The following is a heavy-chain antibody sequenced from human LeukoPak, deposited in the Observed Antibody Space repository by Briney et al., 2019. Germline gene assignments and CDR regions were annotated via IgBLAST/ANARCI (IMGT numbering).Heavy chain of an antibody. J-gene: IGHJ4*02. CDR1: GFTFSSDS. Sequence: GGSLRLSCAASGFTFSSDSMNWVRQAPGKGLEWVSSISSSSSYIYYADSVKGRFTISRDNAKNSLYLQMNSLRAEDTAVYYCARDGGWGVAYYFDYRGQGTLVTVSS. D-gene: IGHD3-16*01. V-gene: IGHV3-21*01. CDR3: ARDGGWGVAYYFDY. CDR2: ISSSSSYI.